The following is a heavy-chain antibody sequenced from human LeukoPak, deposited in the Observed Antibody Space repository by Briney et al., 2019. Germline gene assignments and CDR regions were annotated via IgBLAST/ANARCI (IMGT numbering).Heavy chain of an antibody. CDR3: ARQLIQPRAFDS. Sequence: PSETLSRTCNVSGDSINSPHYYWAWIRQPPGKGLEWIGSIYYSGGAYSHPSLKSRATIFVDTSNNHFSLKPRSVTAADTAVYYCARQLIQPRAFDSWGQGTLVTVSS. D-gene: IGHD3-16*01. CDR1: GDSINSPHYY. CDR2: IYYSGGA. J-gene: IGHJ4*02. V-gene: IGHV4-39*01.